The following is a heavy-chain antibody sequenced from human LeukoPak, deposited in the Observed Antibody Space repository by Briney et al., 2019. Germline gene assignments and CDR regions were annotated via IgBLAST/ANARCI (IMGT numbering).Heavy chain of an antibody. Sequence: GGSLRLSCAASGFTFSSYSMNWVRQAPGKGLEWVSSISSSSYIYYADSVKGRFTISRDNAKNSLYLQMNSLRAEDTAVYYCARDLTMVRGVVGYWGQGTLVTVSS. CDR2: ISSSSYI. D-gene: IGHD3-10*01. J-gene: IGHJ4*02. CDR3: ARDLTMVRGVVGY. V-gene: IGHV3-21*01. CDR1: GFTFSSYS.